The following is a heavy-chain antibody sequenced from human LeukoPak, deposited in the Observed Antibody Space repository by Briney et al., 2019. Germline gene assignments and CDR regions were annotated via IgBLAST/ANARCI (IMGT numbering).Heavy chain of an antibody. CDR3: ARDALYCGTTSCYRYWYFDL. Sequence: PSETLSLTCIVSNGSFSSGSYFWNWVRQPAGKTLEWLGRIYTTVTTTGSPNYNPFLQSRVTMSVDTSKNQFSLKLSSLTAADTAAYYCARDALYCGTTSCYRYWYFDLWGRGTLVTVSS. CDR2: IYTTVTTTGSP. V-gene: IGHV4-61*02. D-gene: IGHD2-2*01. J-gene: IGHJ2*01. CDR1: NGSFSSGSYF.